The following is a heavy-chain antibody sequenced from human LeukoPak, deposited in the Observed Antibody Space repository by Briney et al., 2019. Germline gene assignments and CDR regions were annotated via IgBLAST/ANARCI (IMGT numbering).Heavy chain of an antibody. J-gene: IGHJ4*02. V-gene: IGHV1-69*13. CDR3: ARSKDIVVVVAASFDY. D-gene: IGHD2-15*01. Sequence: ASVKVSCKASGGTFISYAISWVRQAPGQGLEWMGGIIPIFGTANYAQKFQGRVTINADESTSKAYMEVSSLTSEDTAVYYCARSKDIVVVVAASFDYWGQGTLVTVSS. CDR2: IIPIFGTA. CDR1: GGTFISYA.